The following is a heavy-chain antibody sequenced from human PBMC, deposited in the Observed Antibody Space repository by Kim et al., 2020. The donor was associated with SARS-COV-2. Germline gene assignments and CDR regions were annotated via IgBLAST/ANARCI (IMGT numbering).Heavy chain of an antibody. CDR3: AKDLFSSTVVTTLRGAFDI. J-gene: IGHJ3*02. V-gene: IGHV3-23*01. D-gene: IGHD2-15*01. Sequence: GRFTISRDNSKNTLYLQMNSLRAEDTAVYYCAKDLFSSTVVTTLRGAFDIWGQGTMVTVSS.